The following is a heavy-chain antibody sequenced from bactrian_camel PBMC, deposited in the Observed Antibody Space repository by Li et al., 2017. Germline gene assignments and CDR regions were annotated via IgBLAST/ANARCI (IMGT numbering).Heavy chain of an antibody. Sequence: HVQLVESGGDLVRPGGSLRLSCAASGFIFSDFWMYWVRQAPGKGLEWISTIDKVGGAIDYVDSVKGRFTISRDNAQNTMYLQMNSLKPEDTAVYYCAARLLGSKYGPWKSSGSCQGQYEHNYWGQGTQVTVS. V-gene: IGHV3S1*01. CDR3: AARLLGSKYGPWKSSGSCQGQYEHNY. D-gene: IGHD1*01. CDR1: GFIFSDFW. J-gene: IGHJ4*01. CDR2: IDKVGGAI.